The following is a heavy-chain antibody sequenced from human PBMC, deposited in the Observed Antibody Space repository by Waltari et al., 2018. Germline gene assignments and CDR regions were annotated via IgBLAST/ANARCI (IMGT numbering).Heavy chain of an antibody. Sequence: QVQLQQWGAGLLKPSETLSLTCAVYGGSFSGYYWSWIRQPPGKGLEWIGEINHSGSTNSNPALKSRVTISVDTSKNQFSLKLSSVTAADTAVYYCARGGRIQLWAFFDYWGQGTLVTVSS. D-gene: IGHD5-18*01. CDR2: INHSGST. V-gene: IGHV4-34*01. J-gene: IGHJ4*02. CDR1: GGSFSGYY. CDR3: ARGGRIQLWAFFDY.